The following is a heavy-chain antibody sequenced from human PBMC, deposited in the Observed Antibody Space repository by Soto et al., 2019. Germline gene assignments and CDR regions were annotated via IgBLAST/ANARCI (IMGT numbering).Heavy chain of an antibody. Sequence: QLQLQESGPGLVKPSETLSLTCTVSGGSISSSSYYWGWIRQPPGKGLEWIGSIYYSGSTYYNPSLKSRVTISVDTSKNQFSLKLSSVTAADTAVYYCARQAMIVVGGWFDPWGQGTLVTVSS. CDR2: IYYSGST. CDR3: ARQAMIVVGGWFDP. CDR1: GGSISSSSYY. D-gene: IGHD3-22*01. V-gene: IGHV4-39*01. J-gene: IGHJ5*02.